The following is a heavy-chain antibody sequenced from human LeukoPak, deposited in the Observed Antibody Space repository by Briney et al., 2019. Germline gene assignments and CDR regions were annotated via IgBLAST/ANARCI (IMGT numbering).Heavy chain of an antibody. CDR1: GGTFSSYA. Sequence: ASVKVSCKASGGTFSSYAISWVRQAPGQGLEWMGGIIPIFGTANYAQKFQGRVTITTDESTSTAYMELSSLRSEDTAVYYCARDYYGSGSYYKPFDYWGQGTLVTVSS. CDR2: IIPIFGTA. CDR3: ARDYYGSGSYYKPFDY. V-gene: IGHV1-69*05. D-gene: IGHD3-10*01. J-gene: IGHJ4*02.